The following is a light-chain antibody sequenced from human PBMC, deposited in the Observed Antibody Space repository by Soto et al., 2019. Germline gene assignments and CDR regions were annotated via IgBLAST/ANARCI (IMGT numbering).Light chain of an antibody. Sequence: QSALTQPASVSGSPGQSITISCTGTSSDVGGYNYVSWYQQHPGKTPKLMIYEVSNRPSGVSNRFSGSKSCNTASLTISGLQAEDEADYYCCSYTSSSTLLVFGGGTQLTVL. CDR2: EVS. V-gene: IGLV2-14*01. CDR3: CSYTSSSTLLV. J-gene: IGLJ2*01. CDR1: SSDVGGYNY.